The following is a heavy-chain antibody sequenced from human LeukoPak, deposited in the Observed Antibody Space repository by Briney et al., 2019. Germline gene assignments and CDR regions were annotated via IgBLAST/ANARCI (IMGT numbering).Heavy chain of an antibody. CDR3: ARSQPPLRYFDWLLPETDY. CDR1: GYTFTGYY. D-gene: IGHD3-9*01. V-gene: IGHV1-2*02. J-gene: IGHJ4*02. CDR2: INPNSGGT. Sequence: ASVKVSCKASGYTFTGYYMHWVRQALGQGLEWMGWINPNSGGTNYAQKFQGRVTMTRDTSISTAYMELSRLRSDDTAVYYCARSQPPLRYFDWLLPETDYWGQGTLVTVSS.